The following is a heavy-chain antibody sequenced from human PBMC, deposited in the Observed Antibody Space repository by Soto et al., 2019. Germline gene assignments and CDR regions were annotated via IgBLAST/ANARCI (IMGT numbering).Heavy chain of an antibody. CDR3: ARVEDIVVVPAASGWFDP. CDR1: GGTFSSYT. D-gene: IGHD2-2*01. J-gene: IGHJ5*02. CDR2: IIPILGIA. Sequence: QVQLVQSGAEVKKPGSSVKVSCKASGGTFSSYTISWVRQAPGQGLEWMGRIIPILGIANYAQKFQGRVTITADKSTSTAYMELGSLRSEDTAVYYCARVEDIVVVPAASGWFDPWGQGTLVTVSS. V-gene: IGHV1-69*02.